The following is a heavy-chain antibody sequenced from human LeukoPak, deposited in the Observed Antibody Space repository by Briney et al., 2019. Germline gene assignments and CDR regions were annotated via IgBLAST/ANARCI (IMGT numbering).Heavy chain of an antibody. J-gene: IGHJ4*02. CDR3: ARAWATDYFDY. CDR2: MYYSGST. V-gene: IGHV4-59*01. Sequence: MSSETLSLTCTVSGCSISSYYWSWIRQAPGKGLEWIGCMYYSGSTNHNPSLKSRVTISVDTSKNQFSLKLSSVTAADTAVYYCARAWATDYFDYWGQGTLVTVSS. CDR1: GCSISSYY.